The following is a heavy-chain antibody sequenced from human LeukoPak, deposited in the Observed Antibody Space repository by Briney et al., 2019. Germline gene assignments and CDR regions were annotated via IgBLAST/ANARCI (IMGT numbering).Heavy chain of an antibody. CDR1: GGTFSSYA. J-gene: IGHJ6*02. V-gene: IGHV1-69*13. CDR3: ARWDCSSTSCYSTDYYYYGMDV. Sequence: SVKVSCKASGGTFSSYAISWVRQAPGQGLEWMGGIIPIFGTANYAQKFQGSVTITADESTSTAYMELSSLRSEDTAVYYCARWDCSSTSCYSTDYYYYGMDVWGQGTTVTVSS. CDR2: IIPIFGTA. D-gene: IGHD2-2*01.